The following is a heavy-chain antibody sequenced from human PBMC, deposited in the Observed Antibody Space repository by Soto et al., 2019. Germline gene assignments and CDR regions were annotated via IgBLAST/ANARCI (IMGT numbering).Heavy chain of an antibody. CDR1: GGSVSSGSYY. D-gene: IGHD1-20*01. V-gene: IGHV4-61*01. J-gene: IGHJ4*02. CDR3: ASYNWNDDGDY. Sequence: QVQLQESGPGLVKPSETLSLTCTVSGGSVSSGSYYWSWIRQTPGKGLEWIGYIYYSETTNYNPSLKSRVTISVDTSKNQFSLKLNSVTAADTAVYYCASYNWNDDGDYWGQGTLVTVSS. CDR2: IYYSETT.